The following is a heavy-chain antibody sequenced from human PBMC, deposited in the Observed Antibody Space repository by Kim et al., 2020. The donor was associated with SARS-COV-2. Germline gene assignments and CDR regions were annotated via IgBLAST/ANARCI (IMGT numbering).Heavy chain of an antibody. D-gene: IGHD5-12*01. CDR2: INPNSGGT. CDR3: ARDLRLTGEDWFDP. CDR1: GYTFTGYY. J-gene: IGHJ5*02. Sequence: ASVKVSCKASGYTFTGYYMHWVRQAPGQGLEWMGWINPNSGGTNYAQKFQGRVTMTRDTSISTAYMELSRLRSDDTAVYYCARDLRLTGEDWFDPWGQGTLVTVSS. V-gene: IGHV1-2*02.